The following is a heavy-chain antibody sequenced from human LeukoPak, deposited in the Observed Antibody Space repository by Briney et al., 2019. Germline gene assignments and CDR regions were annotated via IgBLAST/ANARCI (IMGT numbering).Heavy chain of an antibody. V-gene: IGHV3-30*02. D-gene: IGHD3-22*01. CDR1: GFTFSSYG. J-gene: IGHJ4*02. Sequence: GGSLRLSCAASGFTFSSYGMHWVRQAPGKGLEWVAFIRYDGSNKYYADSVKGRFTISRDNSKNTLYLQMNSLRAEDTAVYYCAREAWYYDSSGYYFDYWGQGTLVTVSS. CDR3: AREAWYYDSSGYYFDY. CDR2: IRYDGSNK.